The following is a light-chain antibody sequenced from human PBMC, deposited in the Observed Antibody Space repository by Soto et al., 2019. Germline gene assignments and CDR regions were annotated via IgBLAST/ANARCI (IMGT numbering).Light chain of an antibody. J-gene: IGKJ5*01. CDR2: AAS. CDR3: QHDNSYPLT. Sequence: DIQLTQSPSFLSASVGDRVTITCRASQDISSYLAWYQQKPGKAPKLLIYAASTLQGGVPSRFSGSGSGTAFTLSSSSLQPEDFASYYCQHDNSYPLTFGQGTRLGIK. V-gene: IGKV1-9*01. CDR1: QDISSY.